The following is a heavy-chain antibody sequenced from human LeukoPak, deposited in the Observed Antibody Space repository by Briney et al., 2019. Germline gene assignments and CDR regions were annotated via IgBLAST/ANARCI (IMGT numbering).Heavy chain of an antibody. CDR2: IIPIFGTA. V-gene: IGHV1-69*13. Sequence: RGASVKVSCKASGGTFSSYAISWVRQAPGQGLEWMGGIIPIFGTANYAQKFQGRVTITADESTSTAYMELSSLRSEDTAVYYCARSGWGYDILTGYYFDWFDPWGQGTLVTVSS. J-gene: IGHJ5*02. CDR1: GGTFSSYA. D-gene: IGHD3-9*01. CDR3: ARSGWGYDILTGYYFDWFDP.